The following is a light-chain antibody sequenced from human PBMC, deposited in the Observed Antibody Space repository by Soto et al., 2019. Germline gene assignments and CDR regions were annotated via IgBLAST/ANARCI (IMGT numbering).Light chain of an antibody. CDR2: DAS. V-gene: IGKV1-33*01. Sequence: DIQMTQSPSSLSAYVGDRVTITCQASQDINSYLIWYQQKPGKVPKVLIYDASNLETGFPSRFSGSGSGTDFACTISSLQPEAIATYYCQQYASLPLTFGGGTKLHI. CDR3: QQYASLPLT. CDR1: QDINSY. J-gene: IGKJ4*01.